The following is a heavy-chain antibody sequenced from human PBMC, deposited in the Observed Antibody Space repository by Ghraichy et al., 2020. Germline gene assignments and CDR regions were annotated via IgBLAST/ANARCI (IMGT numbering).Heavy chain of an antibody. CDR2: IHSGGST. CDR1: GFTVSSTY. J-gene: IGHJ6*02. CDR3: AKLFPRIVVVPAAGMDV. Sequence: GGSLRLSCAASGFTVSSTYMTWVRQAPGKGLEWVSVIHSGGSTYYADSVKGRFTISRDNSKNTLYLQMNSLRAEDTAVYYCAKLFPRIVVVPAAGMDVWGQGTTVTVSS. V-gene: IGHV3-53*01. D-gene: IGHD2-2*01.